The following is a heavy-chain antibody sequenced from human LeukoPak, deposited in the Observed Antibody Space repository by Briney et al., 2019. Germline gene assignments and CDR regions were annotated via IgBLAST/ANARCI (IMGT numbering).Heavy chain of an antibody. D-gene: IGHD5-12*01. CDR3: ARGSSSYSGYDSY. V-gene: IGHV3-11*01. CDR1: GFTFSDYY. CDR2: ISSSGSTI. Sequence: SGGSLRLSCAASGFTFSDYYMSWIRQAPGKGLKWVSYISSSGSTIYYADSVKGRFTISRDNAKNSLYLQMNSLRAEDTAVYYCARGSSSYSGYDSYWGQGTLVTVSS. J-gene: IGHJ4*02.